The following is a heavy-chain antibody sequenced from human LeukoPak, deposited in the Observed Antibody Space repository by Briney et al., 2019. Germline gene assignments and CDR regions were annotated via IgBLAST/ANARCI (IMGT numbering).Heavy chain of an antibody. D-gene: IGHD1-20*01. J-gene: IGHJ4*02. CDR2: ISYSGGNT. Sequence: GGSLRLSCAASGFPFSSYAMSWARQAPGKGLEWVSAISYSGGNTYYADSVKGRFTISRDNSKNTLYLQMNSLRAEDTAVYYCANNWNFDYWGQGTLVTVSS. V-gene: IGHV3-23*01. CDR1: GFPFSSYA. CDR3: ANNWNFDY.